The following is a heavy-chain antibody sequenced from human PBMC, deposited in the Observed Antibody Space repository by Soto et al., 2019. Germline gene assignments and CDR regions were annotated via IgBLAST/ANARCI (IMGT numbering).Heavy chain of an antibody. V-gene: IGHV3-30*18. Sequence: PGGSLRLSCAASGFIFRTYGMHWVRQAPGKGLEWVAVISYSGNKKAYADSVEGRFAISRDNSNNTLYLQIDSLTAADTAVYYCAKGPFIPVAGTPPGAFDMWGQGTMVTVSS. CDR3: AKGPFIPVAGTPPGAFDM. CDR2: ISYSGNKK. D-gene: IGHD6-19*01. J-gene: IGHJ3*02. CDR1: GFIFRTYG.